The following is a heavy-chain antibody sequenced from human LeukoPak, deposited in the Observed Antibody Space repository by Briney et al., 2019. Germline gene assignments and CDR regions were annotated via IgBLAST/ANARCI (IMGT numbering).Heavy chain of an antibody. J-gene: IGHJ4*02. Sequence: GGSLRLSCAASGFTFSSYWMSWVRQAPGKGLEWVANIKQDGSEKYYVDSVKGRFTISRDNAKNSLYLQMNSLRAEDTALYYCAKAPGSYFSSYYFDYWGQGTLVTVSS. D-gene: IGHD1-26*01. V-gene: IGHV3-7*03. CDR2: IKQDGSEK. CDR1: GFTFSSYW. CDR3: AKAPGSYFSSYYFDY.